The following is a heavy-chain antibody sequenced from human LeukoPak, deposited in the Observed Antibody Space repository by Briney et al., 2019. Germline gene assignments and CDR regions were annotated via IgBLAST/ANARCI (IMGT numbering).Heavy chain of an antibody. D-gene: IGHD3-16*02. J-gene: IGHJ4*02. Sequence: GGSLRLSCAASGFTFSSYWMSWVRQAPGKGLEWLANIKQDGGEKYYVDSVRGRFTISRDNDKNSLFLQMTSLRAEDTAVYCCARVGGRYSPLGCWGQGTLVSVSS. CDR3: ARVGGRYSPLGC. CDR1: GFTFSSYW. V-gene: IGHV3-7*01. CDR2: IKQDGGEK.